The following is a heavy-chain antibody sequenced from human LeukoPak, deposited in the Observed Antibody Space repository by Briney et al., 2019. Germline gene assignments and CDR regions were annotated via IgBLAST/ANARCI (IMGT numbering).Heavy chain of an antibody. D-gene: IGHD3-22*01. V-gene: IGHV4-61*02. CDR1: GGSITSGSYY. CDR3: ARDHSGYFPAFDY. CDR2: INTSGST. J-gene: IGHJ4*02. Sequence: SGTLSLTCTVSGGSITSGSYYWNWIRQPAGKGLEWIGRINTSGSTNYNPSLKSRVTISVDTSKNQFSLKLSSVTAADTAVYYCARDHSGYFPAFDYWGQGALVTVSS.